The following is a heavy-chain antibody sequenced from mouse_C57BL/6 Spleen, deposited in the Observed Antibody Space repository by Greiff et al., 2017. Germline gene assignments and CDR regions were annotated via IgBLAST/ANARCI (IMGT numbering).Heavy chain of an antibody. Sequence: EVQLQQSGPGLVKPSQSLSLTCSVTGYSITSGYYWNWIRQFPGNKLEWMGYISYDGSNNYNPSLKNRISITRDTSKNQFFLKLNSVTTEDTATYYWARVENYCGSSYDYWGQGTPRAVSA. D-gene: IGHD1-1*01. CDR2: ISYDGSN. CDR3: ARVENYCGSSYDY. J-gene: IGHJ2*01. CDR1: GYSITSGYY. V-gene: IGHV3-6*01.